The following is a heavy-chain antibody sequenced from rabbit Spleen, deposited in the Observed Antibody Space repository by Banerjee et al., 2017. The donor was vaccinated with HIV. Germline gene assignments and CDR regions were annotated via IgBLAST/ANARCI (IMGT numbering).Heavy chain of an antibody. D-gene: IGHD4-1*01. CDR2: IDTGSSGFT. J-gene: IGHJ4*01. CDR3: ARDLAGVIGWNFSL. Sequence: QEQLVESGGGLVKPGASLTLTCIASGVSFSGNSYMCWVRQPPGKGLEWIACIDTGSSGFTYFASWAKGRFTISKTSSTTVTLQMTSLTAADTATYFCARDLAGVIGWNFSLWGPGTLVTVS. CDR1: GVSFSGNSY. V-gene: IGHV1S45*01.